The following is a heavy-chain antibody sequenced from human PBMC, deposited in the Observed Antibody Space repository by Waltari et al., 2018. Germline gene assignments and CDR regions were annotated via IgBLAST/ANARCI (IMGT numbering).Heavy chain of an antibody. V-gene: IGHV4-30-2*01. Sequence: QLQLQESGSGLVKPSQTLSLTCAVSGGSISSGGYSWSWIRQPPGKGLEWIAYVYHSGSTYYNPSLKSRVTISVDRSKSQFSLKLSSVTAADTAVYYCARAPSITNWFDPWGQGTLVTVSS. CDR3: ARAPSITNWFDP. D-gene: IGHD3-3*01. J-gene: IGHJ5*02. CDR2: VYHSGST. CDR1: GGSISSGGYS.